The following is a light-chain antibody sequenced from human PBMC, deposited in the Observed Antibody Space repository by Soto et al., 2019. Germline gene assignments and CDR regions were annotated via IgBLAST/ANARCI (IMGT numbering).Light chain of an antibody. CDR2: GAS. J-gene: IGKJ4*01. Sequence: EIVMTQSPGTLSLSPGERATLSCRASQSVSSRLAWYQQKPGQAPRLLIYGASTRATGIPDRFSGSGSGTDFTLTITRLEPEDIAVYYCQQRSNWRVTFGGGTKVDIK. V-gene: IGKV3D-20*02. CDR1: QSVSSR. CDR3: QQRSNWRVT.